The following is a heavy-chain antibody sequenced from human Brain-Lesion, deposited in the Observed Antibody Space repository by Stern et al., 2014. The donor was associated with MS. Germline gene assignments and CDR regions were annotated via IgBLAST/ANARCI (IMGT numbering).Heavy chain of an antibody. CDR3: ATYYYDSTGYNDF. J-gene: IGHJ4*02. CDR1: GYTFTGYY. CDR2: INPKSGGT. Sequence: VQLVESGAEVKKPGASVKVSCQASGYTFTGYYMHWVRQAPGQGLEWMRWINPKSGGTNYAQKFQGWVTMNRGPSFNPACLGLSRLRSDDTAVYYCATYYYDSTGYNDFWGQGTLVTVSS. D-gene: IGHD3-22*01. V-gene: IGHV1-2*04.